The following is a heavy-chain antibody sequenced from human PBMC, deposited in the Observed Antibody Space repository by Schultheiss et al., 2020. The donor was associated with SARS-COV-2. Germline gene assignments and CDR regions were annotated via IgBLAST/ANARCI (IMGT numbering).Heavy chain of an antibody. Sequence: GGSLRLSCAASGFTFDDYAMHWVRQAPGKGLEWVSGISWNSGSIGYADSVKGRFTISRDKSKNTLYLQMNSVRAEDTGLYYCAKTGDSRIADREIDYWGQGTLVTVSS. V-gene: IGHV3-9*01. CDR2: ISWNSGSI. J-gene: IGHJ4*02. CDR1: GFTFDDYA. CDR3: AKTGDSRIADREIDY. D-gene: IGHD6-6*01.